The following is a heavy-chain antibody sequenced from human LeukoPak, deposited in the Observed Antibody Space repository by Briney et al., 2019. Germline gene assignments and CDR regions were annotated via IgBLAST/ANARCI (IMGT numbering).Heavy chain of an antibody. Sequence: PSETLSLTCAVYGESFSGYFWNWIRQPPGKGLEWIGEINHSGSTSNHNPSLKSRVTMSVDTSKNQFSLKLSSVTAADTAVYYCARKSGYARDYWGQGNLVTVSS. CDR3: ARKSGYARDY. J-gene: IGHJ4*02. D-gene: IGHD5-12*01. CDR1: GESFSGYF. CDR2: INHSGSTS. V-gene: IGHV4-34*01.